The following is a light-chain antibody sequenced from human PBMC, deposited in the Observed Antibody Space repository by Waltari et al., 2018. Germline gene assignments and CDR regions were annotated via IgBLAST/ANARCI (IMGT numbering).Light chain of an antibody. J-gene: IGKJ2*01. Sequence: DIVMTQSPDPLAVSLGERDTINCKSSQRVLYSSNNKNYLAWYQQKPGQPPKLLIYWASTRESGVPDRFSGSGSGTDFTLTISSLQAEDVAVYYCQQYYSTPPYTFGQGTKLEIK. CDR2: WAS. V-gene: IGKV4-1*01. CDR3: QQYYSTPPYT. CDR1: QRVLYSSNNKNY.